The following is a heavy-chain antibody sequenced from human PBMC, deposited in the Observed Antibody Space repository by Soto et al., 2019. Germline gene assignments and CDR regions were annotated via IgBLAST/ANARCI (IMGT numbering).Heavy chain of an antibody. D-gene: IGHD3-3*01. CDR1: GFTFSNAW. Sequence: EVQLVESGGGLVKPGGSLRLSCVASGFTFSNAWMNWVRQAPGKGLEWVGRIKSKTDGGTTDYAAPVKGRFTISRDDSKNTLYLQMNSLKTEDTAVYYCTTVKDYDFWSGYANYYGMDVWGQGTTVTVSS. J-gene: IGHJ6*02. CDR3: TTVKDYDFWSGYANYYGMDV. V-gene: IGHV3-15*07. CDR2: IKSKTDGGTT.